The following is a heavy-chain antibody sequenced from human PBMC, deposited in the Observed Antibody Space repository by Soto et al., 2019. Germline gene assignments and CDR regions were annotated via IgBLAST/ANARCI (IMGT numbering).Heavy chain of an antibody. CDR2: ISASGGST. J-gene: IGHJ6*02. V-gene: IGHV3-23*04. Sequence: EVQLVESGGGLVQPGGSLRLSCAASGFTFSTNDMDWVRQTPGKGLEWVSSISASGGSTYYADSVKGRFTISRDYSKNTLYLQMNSLSAEDTAVYHCAKGRTIFGVVLSYSFCYGLDVWGHGTTVTVSS. D-gene: IGHD3-3*01. CDR1: GFTFSTND. CDR3: AKGRTIFGVVLSYSFCYGLDV.